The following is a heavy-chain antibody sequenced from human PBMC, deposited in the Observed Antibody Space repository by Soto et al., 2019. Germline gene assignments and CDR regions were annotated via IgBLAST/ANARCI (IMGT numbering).Heavy chain of an antibody. CDR1: GGAFSRYT. J-gene: IGHJ4*02. CDR2: IIPILGIA. D-gene: IGHD3-10*01. V-gene: IGHV1-69*04. CDR3: AREGKADYFDY. Sequence: EASVKVSCKASGGAFSRYTSSWVRQAPGQGLEWMGRIIPILGIANYAQKFQGRVTITADKSTSTAYMELSSLRSEDTAVYYCAREGKADYFDYWGQGTLVTVSS.